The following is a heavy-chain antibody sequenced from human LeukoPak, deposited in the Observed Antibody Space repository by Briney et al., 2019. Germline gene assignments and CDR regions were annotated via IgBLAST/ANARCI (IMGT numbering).Heavy chain of an antibody. CDR1: GFTFSSYW. CDR3: ARAAGGDY. J-gene: IGHJ4*02. V-gene: IGHV3-74*01. CDR2: INSDGSST. Sequence: PGGSLGLSCAASGFTFSSYWMHWVRQAPGKGLAWVSRINSDGSSTSYADSVKGRFTISRDNAKNTLYLQMNSLRAEDTAVYYCARAAGGDYWGQGALVTVSS. D-gene: IGHD4-23*01.